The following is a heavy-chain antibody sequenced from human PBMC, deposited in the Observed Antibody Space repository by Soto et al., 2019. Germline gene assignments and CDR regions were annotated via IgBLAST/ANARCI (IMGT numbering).Heavy chain of an antibody. D-gene: IGHD3-9*01. J-gene: IGHJ4*02. CDR1: GHTFTSYA. Sequence: GASVKVSCKASGHTFTSYAISWVRQAPGQGLEWMGWISAYNGNTNYAQSLQVRVTMTRDTSTSTVYLELRSLRSDDTAVYYCAYDNLPGYYDYGGQGPLVTVSS. CDR3: AYDNLPGYYDY. V-gene: IGHV1-18*04. CDR2: ISAYNGNT.